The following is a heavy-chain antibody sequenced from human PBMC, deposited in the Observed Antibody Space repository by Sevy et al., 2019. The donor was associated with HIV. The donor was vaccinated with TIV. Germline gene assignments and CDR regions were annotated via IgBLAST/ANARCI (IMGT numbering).Heavy chain of an antibody. CDR1: GGTFSSYA. D-gene: IGHD3-3*02. CDR2: IIPIFGTA. V-gene: IGHV1-69*13. J-gene: IGHJ1*01. Sequence: AAVKVSCKASGGTFSSYAITWVGQAPGQGLEWMGGIIPIFGTANYAQKFQGRVTITADESTSTAYMELSGLRSEDTAVYYCARGEILASLPGDLQYWGQGTLVTVSS. CDR3: ARGEILASLPGDLQY.